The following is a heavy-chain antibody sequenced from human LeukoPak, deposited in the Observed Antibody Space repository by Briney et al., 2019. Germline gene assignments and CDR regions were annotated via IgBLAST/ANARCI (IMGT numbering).Heavy chain of an antibody. J-gene: IGHJ4*02. D-gene: IGHD6-6*01. V-gene: IGHV4-4*09. Sequence: PSETLSLTCTVSGGSISNYYWSWLRQPPRKGLEWIGYIYTSETTNYNPSLKSRVTISVDTSKNQFSLRLSSVTAADTAVYYCARQYSSSSFFDYWGQGTLVTVSS. CDR1: GGSISNYY. CDR2: IYTSETT. CDR3: ARQYSSSSFFDY.